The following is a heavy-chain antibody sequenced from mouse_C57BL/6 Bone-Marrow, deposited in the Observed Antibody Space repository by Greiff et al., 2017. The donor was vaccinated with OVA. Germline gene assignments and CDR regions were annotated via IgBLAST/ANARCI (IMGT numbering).Heavy chain of an antibody. CDR3: ARTFGTTVVAD. CDR1: GYSFTGYF. Sequence: VQLKQSGPELVKPGDSVKISCKASGYSFTGYFMNWVMQSHGKSLEWIGRINPYNGDTFYNQKFKGKATLTVDKSSSTAHMELRSLTSEDSAVYYCARTFGTTVVADWGQGTSVTVSS. J-gene: IGHJ4*01. V-gene: IGHV1-20*01. D-gene: IGHD1-1*01. CDR2: INPYNGDT.